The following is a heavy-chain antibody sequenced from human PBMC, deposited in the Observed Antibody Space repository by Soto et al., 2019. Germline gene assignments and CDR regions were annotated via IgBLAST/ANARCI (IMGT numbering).Heavy chain of an antibody. V-gene: IGHV4-30-2*01. Sequence: QLQLQESGSGLVKPSQTLSLTCAVSGASMSSGVYSWSWIRQPPGKGLEWIGYMYDTGSTYYNPSLKPRVTISADMSKNHLSLNLTSVTAADTAVYYCARDRGTGSFYPPWRQGILVTVSS. CDR1: GASMSSGVYS. CDR2: MYDTGST. D-gene: IGHD3-10*01. J-gene: IGHJ5*02. CDR3: ARDRGTGSFYPP.